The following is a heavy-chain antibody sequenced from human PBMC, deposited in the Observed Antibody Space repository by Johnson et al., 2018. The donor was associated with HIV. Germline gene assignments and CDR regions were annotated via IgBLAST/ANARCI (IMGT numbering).Heavy chain of an antibody. CDR3: ARDISYDSSASQGAFDI. Sequence: VQLVESGGGVVRPGGSLRLSCAASGFTFDDYGMSWVRQAPGKGLEWVSGINWNGGSTGYADSVKGLFTISRDNAKNSLYLQMNSLRAEDTALYYCARDISYDSSASQGAFDIWGQGTMVTVSS. CDR2: INWNGGST. D-gene: IGHD3-22*01. CDR1: GFTFDDYG. V-gene: IGHV3-20*04. J-gene: IGHJ3*02.